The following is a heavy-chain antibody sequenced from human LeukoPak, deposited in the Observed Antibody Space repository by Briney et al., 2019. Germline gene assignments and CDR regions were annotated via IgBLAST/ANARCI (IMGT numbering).Heavy chain of an antibody. CDR3: AREDRGVIIGYYYYGMDV. D-gene: IGHD3-10*01. CDR2: IWYDGSNK. V-gene: IGHV3-33*01. CDR1: GLTFSSYG. Sequence: GGSLRLSCAASGLTFSSYGMHWVRQAPGKGLEWVAVIWYDGSNKYYADSVKGRFTISRDNSKNTLHLQMNSLRAEDTAVYYCAREDRGVIIGYYYYGMDVWGKGTTVTVSS. J-gene: IGHJ6*04.